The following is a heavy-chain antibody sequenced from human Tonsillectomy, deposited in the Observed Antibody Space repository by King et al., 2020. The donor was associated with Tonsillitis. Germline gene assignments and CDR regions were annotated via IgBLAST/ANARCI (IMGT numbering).Heavy chain of an antibody. V-gene: IGHV3-66*01. J-gene: IGHJ4*02. CDR1: GFTVSSNY. Sequence: VQLVESGGGLVQPGGSLRLSCAATGFTVSSNYMSWVRQAPGKGLEWVSIFYSGGSTYYTDSVKGRFTISRDNSKNTLYLQMNSLRAEDTAVYYCARGGTTAPPGFVDYWGQGTLVTVSS. D-gene: IGHD1-7*01. CDR2: FYSGGST. CDR3: ARGGTTAPPGFVDY.